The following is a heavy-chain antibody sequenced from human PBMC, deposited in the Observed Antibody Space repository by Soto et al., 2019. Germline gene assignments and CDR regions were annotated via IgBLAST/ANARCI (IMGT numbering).Heavy chain of an antibody. V-gene: IGHV5-10-1*01. CDR2: IDPSDSYT. CDR1: GHSFTGYW. CDR3: ARRSSGYNYYYYYGMDV. D-gene: IGHD3-22*01. J-gene: IGHJ6*02. Sequence: WESLTIACTSSGHSFTGYWISWVRQMPGKGLEWMGRIDPSDSYTNYSPSFQGHVTISADKSISTAYLQWSSLKASDTAMYYCARRSSGYNYYYYYGMDVWGQGTTVTVSS.